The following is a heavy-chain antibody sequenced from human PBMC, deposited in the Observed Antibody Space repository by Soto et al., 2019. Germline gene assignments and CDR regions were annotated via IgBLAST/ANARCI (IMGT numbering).Heavy chain of an antibody. J-gene: IGHJ4*02. CDR3: ARPKPNCGGDCLVPYYFDY. CDR2: ISSNGGST. V-gene: IGHV3-64*01. D-gene: IGHD2-21*02. Sequence: GGSLRLSCAASGFTFSSYAMHWVRQAPGKGLEYVSAISSNGGSTYYANSVKGRFTISRDNSKNTLYLQMGSLRAEDMAVYYCARPKPNCGGDCLVPYYFDYWGQGTLVTVSS. CDR1: GFTFSSYA.